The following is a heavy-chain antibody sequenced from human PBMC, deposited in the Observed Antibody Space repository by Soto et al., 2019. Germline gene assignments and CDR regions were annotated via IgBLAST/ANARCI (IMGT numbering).Heavy chain of an antibody. D-gene: IGHD3-22*01. CDR1: GFTFSSYG. J-gene: IGHJ2*01. CDR3: ARESYYDSSGYDWVGHWYFDL. Sequence: QVQLVESGGGVVQPGRSLRLSCAASGFTFSSYGMHWVRQAPGKGLEWVAVIWYDGSNKYYADSVKGRFTISRDNSKNXLXLXXNSLRAEDTAVYYCARESYYDSSGYDWVGHWYFDLWGRGTLVTVSS. V-gene: IGHV3-33*01. CDR2: IWYDGSNK.